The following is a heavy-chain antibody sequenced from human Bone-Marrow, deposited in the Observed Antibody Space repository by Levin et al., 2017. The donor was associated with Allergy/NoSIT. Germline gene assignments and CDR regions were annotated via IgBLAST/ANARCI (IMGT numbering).Heavy chain of an antibody. D-gene: IGHD3-22*01. CDR1: GFTFSSYA. Sequence: GGSLRLSCAASGFTFSSYAMSWVRQAPGKGLEWVSAISGSGGSTYYADSVKGRFTISRDNSKNTLYLQMNSLRAEDTAVYYCAKDGITMIVVVITPCSYFDYWGQGTLVTVSS. V-gene: IGHV3-23*01. J-gene: IGHJ4*02. CDR2: ISGSGGST. CDR3: AKDGITMIVVVITPCSYFDY.